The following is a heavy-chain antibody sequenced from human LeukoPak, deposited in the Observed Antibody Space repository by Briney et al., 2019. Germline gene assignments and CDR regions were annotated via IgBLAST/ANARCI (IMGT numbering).Heavy chain of an antibody. CDR3: ARDLREYSSGWYPFDY. D-gene: IGHD6-19*01. Sequence: ASVKISXKASGYTFTSYGISWVRQAPGQGLEWIGWISAYNGNTNYAQKLQGRVTMTTDTSTSTAYMELRSLRSDDTAVYYCARDLREYSSGWYPFDYWGQGTLVTVSS. CDR2: ISAYNGNT. V-gene: IGHV1-18*01. J-gene: IGHJ4*02. CDR1: GYTFTSYG.